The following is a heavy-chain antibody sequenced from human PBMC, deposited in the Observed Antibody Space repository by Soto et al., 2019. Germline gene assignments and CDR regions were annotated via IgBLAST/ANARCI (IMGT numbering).Heavy chain of an antibody. J-gene: IGHJ4*02. Sequence: EVQLLDSGGGLVQPGGSLRLSCAASGFTFNNYAMSWVRQAPGKGLEWVSSISASGGSTNYADSVKGRFTISRDNSENTVYLQMNSLRAEDPAVYYCVKTRLAGGFDYWGQGSLVTVSS. D-gene: IGHD3-16*01. V-gene: IGHV3-23*01. CDR1: GFTFNNYA. CDR3: VKTRLAGGFDY. CDR2: ISASGGST.